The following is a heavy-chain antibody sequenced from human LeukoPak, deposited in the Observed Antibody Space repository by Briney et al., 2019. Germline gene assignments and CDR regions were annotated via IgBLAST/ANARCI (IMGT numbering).Heavy chain of an antibody. CDR1: GYTFPSYF. J-gene: IGHJ6*02. CDR3: ARGAIDYYYYGMDV. Sequence: VKVSCKASGYTFPSYFMHWVRQAPGQGLEWMGIINPTGGSTTYAQKFQGRVTMTRDTSTSTVYMELSSLRSDDTAVYYCARGAIDYYYYGMDVWGQGTTVTVSS. CDR2: INPTGGST. D-gene: IGHD2-2*01. V-gene: IGHV1-46*01.